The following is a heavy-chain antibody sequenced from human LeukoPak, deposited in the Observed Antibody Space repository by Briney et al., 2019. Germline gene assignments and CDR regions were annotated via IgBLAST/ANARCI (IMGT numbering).Heavy chain of an antibody. CDR1: GYTFTSYG. V-gene: IGHV1-18*01. D-gene: IGHD1-26*01. CDR3: ARDQVVGEINAEYFQH. CDR2: ISAYNGNT. Sequence: ASVKVSCKASGYTFTSYGISWVRQAPGQGLEGMGWISAYNGNTNYAQKLQGRATMTTDTSTSTAYMELRSLRSDDTAVYYCARDQVVGEINAEYFQHWGQGTLVTVSS. J-gene: IGHJ1*01.